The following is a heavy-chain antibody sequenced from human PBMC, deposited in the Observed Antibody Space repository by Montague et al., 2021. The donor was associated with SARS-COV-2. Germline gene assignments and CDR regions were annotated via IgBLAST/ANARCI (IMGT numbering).Heavy chain of an antibody. D-gene: IGHD3-3*01. CDR2: IYSSGTT. CDR3: FVSPTYYTAWVDP. Sequence: SETLSLTCTVSGASINHNTYYWGWIRQPPGKGLEWIGSIYSSGTTYYNASLKSRVTISIGTSKTHFSLQLSSVTAADTAVYYCFVSPTYYTAWVDPWGQGTVVTVCS. V-gene: IGHV4-39*02. J-gene: IGHJ5*02. CDR1: GASINHNTYY.